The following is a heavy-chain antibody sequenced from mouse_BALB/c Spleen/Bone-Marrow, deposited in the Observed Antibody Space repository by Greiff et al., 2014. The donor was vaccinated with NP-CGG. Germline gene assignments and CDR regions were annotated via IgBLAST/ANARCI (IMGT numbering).Heavy chain of an antibody. Sequence: VQLQQSGPGLVAPSQSLSITCTVSGFSLTDYGVSWIRQPPGKGLEWLGVIWGGGSTYYNSTLKSRLSISKDNSKSQVFLKMSSLQTDDTAIYYCAKHYVRYYAMDYWGQGTSVTGSS. CDR3: AKHYVRYYAMDY. D-gene: IGHD2-12*01. V-gene: IGHV2-6-5*01. J-gene: IGHJ4*01. CDR1: GFSLTDYG. CDR2: IWGGGST.